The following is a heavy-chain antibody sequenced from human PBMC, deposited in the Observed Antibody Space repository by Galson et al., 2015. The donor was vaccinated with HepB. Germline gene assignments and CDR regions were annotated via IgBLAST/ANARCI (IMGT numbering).Heavy chain of an antibody. CDR1: GFTFSGSA. CDR3: TRPRLNYCSGGSCYGMGV. D-gene: IGHD2-15*01. CDR2: IRSKANSYAT. Sequence: SLRLSGAASGFTFSGSAMHWVRQASGQGLEWVGRIRSKANSYATAYAASVKGRFTISRDDSKNTAYLQMNSLKTEDTAVYYCTRPRLNYCSGGSCYGMGVWGQGTTVTDSS. V-gene: IGHV3-73*01. J-gene: IGHJ6*02.